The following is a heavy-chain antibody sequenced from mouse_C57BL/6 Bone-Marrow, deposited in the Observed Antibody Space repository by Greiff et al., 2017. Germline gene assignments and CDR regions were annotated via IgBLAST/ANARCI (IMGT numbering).Heavy chain of an antibody. CDR3: ARAHYYGSIYGYFDY. J-gene: IGHJ2*01. CDR1: GYTFTSYW. Sequence: QVQLQQPGAELVKPGASVKLSCKASGYTFTSYWMHWVKQRPGRGLEWIGRIEPNSGGTKYNEKFKSKATLTVDKPSSTAYMQLSSLTSEDSAVYYCARAHYYGSIYGYFDYWGQRTTLTVSA. D-gene: IGHD1-1*01. V-gene: IGHV1-72*01. CDR2: IEPNSGGT.